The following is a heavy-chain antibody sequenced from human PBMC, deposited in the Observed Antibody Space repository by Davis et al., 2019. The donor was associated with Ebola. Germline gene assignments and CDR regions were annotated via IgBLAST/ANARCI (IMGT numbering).Heavy chain of an antibody. CDR1: GGSISSYY. D-gene: IGHD2-15*01. Sequence: SETLSLTCTVSGGSISSYYWSWIRQPPGKGLEWIGSIYYSGSTSYNPSLKSRVTISVDTSKNQFSLKLSSVTAADTAVYYCARGQWWLFDYWGQGTLVTVSS. J-gene: IGHJ4*02. V-gene: IGHV4-59*12. CDR2: IYYSGST. CDR3: ARGQWWLFDY.